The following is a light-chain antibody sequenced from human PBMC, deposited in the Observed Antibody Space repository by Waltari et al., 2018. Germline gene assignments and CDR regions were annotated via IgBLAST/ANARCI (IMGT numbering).Light chain of an antibody. CDR1: QSLIHSNGLTY. CDR3: MQALQTPTS. CDR2: LGS. V-gene: IGKV2-28*01. J-gene: IGKJ4*01. Sequence: DIVMTQSPLSLPVTPGEPASISCTSSQSLIHSNGLTYLDWYLQKPGQSPPLLIYLGSNRAPGVPDRFSGSGSGTDFTLKISRVEAEDVGVYYCMQALQTPTSFGGGTKVEMK.